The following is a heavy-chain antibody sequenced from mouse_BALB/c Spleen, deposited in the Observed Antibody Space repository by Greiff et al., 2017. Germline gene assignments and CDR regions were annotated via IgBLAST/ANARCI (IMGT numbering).Heavy chain of an antibody. Sequence: EVQLQESGPGLVKPSQSLSLTCSVTGYSITSGYYWNWIRQFPGNKLEWMGYISYDGSNNYNPSLKNRISITRDTSKNQFFLKLNSVTTEDAATYYCARTVVAKRYIDVWGAGTTVTVSS. D-gene: IGHD1-1*01. CDR1: GYSITSGYY. CDR2: ISYDGSN. J-gene: IGHJ1*01. CDR3: ARTVVAKRYIDV. V-gene: IGHV3-6*02.